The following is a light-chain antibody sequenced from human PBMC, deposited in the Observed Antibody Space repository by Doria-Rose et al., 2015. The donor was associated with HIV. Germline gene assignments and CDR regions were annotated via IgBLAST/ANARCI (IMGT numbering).Light chain of an antibody. Sequence: EIVLTQSPGTLPLSPGERATLSCRASQRFSSTYLDWYQQKPGQAPSLLIYDGYTRATGIPDRFSASGSGTDFTLTINRLEPEDFALYYCHQYGTSWTFGQGTKVEI. CDR2: DGY. J-gene: IGKJ1*01. V-gene: IGKV3-20*01. CDR3: HQYGTSWT. CDR1: QRFSSTY.